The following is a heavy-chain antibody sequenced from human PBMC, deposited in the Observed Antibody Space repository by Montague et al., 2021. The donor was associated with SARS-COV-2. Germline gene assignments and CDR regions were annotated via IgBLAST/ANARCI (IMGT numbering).Heavy chain of an antibody. Sequence: SETLSLTCAVYGGSFSGYYWTWIRQSPGKGLEWIAEINHSGTTNYNFNPSLRSRVTISVDTSKSQFSLKLSSVTAADTGVYYCARWDPQTLTLIGLRGKSGSDDWGQGTLVTVSS. D-gene: IGHD4-23*01. CDR1: GGSFSGYY. V-gene: IGHV4-34*01. CDR2: INHSGTT. CDR3: ARWDPQTLTLIGLRGKSGSDD. J-gene: IGHJ4*02.